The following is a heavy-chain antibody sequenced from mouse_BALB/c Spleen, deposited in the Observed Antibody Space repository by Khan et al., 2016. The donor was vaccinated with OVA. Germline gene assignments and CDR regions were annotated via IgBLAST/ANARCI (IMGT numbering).Heavy chain of an antibody. CDR3: ARTARIKY. CDR1: GYSITSGYG. D-gene: IGHD1-2*01. CDR2: ISYSGST. Sequence: EVKLLESGPGLVKPSQSLSLTCTVTGYSITSGYGWNWIRQFPGNKLEWMGNISYSGSTNYNPSLKSRIFITRDTSKNQFFLQFNSVTTEDTATYYCARTARIKYWGQGTTLTVSS. J-gene: IGHJ2*01. V-gene: IGHV3-2*02.